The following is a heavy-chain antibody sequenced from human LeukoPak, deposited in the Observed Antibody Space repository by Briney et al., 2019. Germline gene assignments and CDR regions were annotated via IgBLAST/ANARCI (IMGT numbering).Heavy chain of an antibody. CDR1: GFTFSSYG. CDR3: AREIRYFDPYGMDV. CDR2: IWYDGSNK. D-gene: IGHD3-9*01. J-gene: IGHJ6*02. V-gene: IGHV3-33*01. Sequence: PGGSLRLSCAASGFTFSSYGMHWVRQAPGKGLEWVAVIWYDGSNKYYADSVKGRFTISRDNSKNTLYLQMNSLRAEDTAVYYCAREIRYFDPYGMDVWGQGTTVTVSS.